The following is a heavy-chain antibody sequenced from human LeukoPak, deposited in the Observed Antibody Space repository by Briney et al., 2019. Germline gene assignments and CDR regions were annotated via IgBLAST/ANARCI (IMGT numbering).Heavy chain of an antibody. CDR3: ARDASYDSSGYYKGGAFDI. D-gene: IGHD3-22*01. J-gene: IGHJ3*02. CDR2: INHNGVTI. CDR1: GFTFSSYE. Sequence: GGSLRLSCAASGFTFSSYEMNWVRQAPGKGLKWLSYINHNGVTIYYADSVKGRFTISRDNSKNTLYLQMNSLRAEDTAVYYCARDASYDSSGYYKGGAFDIWGQGTMVTVSS. V-gene: IGHV3-48*03.